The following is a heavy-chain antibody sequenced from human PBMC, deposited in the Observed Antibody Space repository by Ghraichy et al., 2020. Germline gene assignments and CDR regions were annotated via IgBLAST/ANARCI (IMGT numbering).Heavy chain of an antibody. J-gene: IGHJ5*02. CDR2: IGTAGDT. Sequence: GGSLRLSCAASGFTFSSYDMHWVRQATGKGLEWVSAIGTAGDTYYPGSVKGRFTISRENAKNSLYLQMNSLRAGDTAVYYCARGGPRIAAAGKIWDNWFDPWGQGTLVTVSS. D-gene: IGHD6-13*01. CDR1: GFTFSSYD. V-gene: IGHV3-13*01. CDR3: ARGGPRIAAAGKIWDNWFDP.